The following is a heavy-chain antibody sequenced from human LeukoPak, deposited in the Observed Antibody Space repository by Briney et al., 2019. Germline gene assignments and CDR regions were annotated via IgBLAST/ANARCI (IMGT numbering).Heavy chain of an antibody. J-gene: IGHJ6*03. Sequence: GGSLRLSCAASGFTFSSYWMSWVRQAPGKGLEWVANIKQDGGEKYYVDSVKGRFSISRDNAKNSLYLQMNSLRAEDTAVYYCARALRRYSSSWYYYYMDVWGKGTTVTVSS. CDR2: IKQDGGEK. CDR3: ARALRRYSSSWYYYYMDV. D-gene: IGHD6-13*01. V-gene: IGHV3-7*01. CDR1: GFTFSSYW.